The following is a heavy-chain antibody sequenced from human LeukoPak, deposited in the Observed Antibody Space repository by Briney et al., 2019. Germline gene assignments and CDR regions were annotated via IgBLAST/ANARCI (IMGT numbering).Heavy chain of an antibody. Sequence: SETLSLTCTVPGDPISSYYWSWIRQPPGKGLEWVCFIYYSGNTNYNPSLKSRVTISVDTPKNQFSLRLTSVTAADTAVYYCARQSLGPSRSGTSNIWFDPWGQGTLVTASS. D-gene: IGHD3-10*01. CDR3: ARQSLGPSRSGTSNIWFDP. J-gene: IGHJ5*02. CDR2: IYYSGNT. CDR1: GDPISSYY. V-gene: IGHV4-59*08.